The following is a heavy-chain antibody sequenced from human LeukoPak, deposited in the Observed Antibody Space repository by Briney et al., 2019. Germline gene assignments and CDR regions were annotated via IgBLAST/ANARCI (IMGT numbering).Heavy chain of an antibody. CDR2: IYYSGTT. J-gene: IGHJ4*02. CDR3: ARGRNGAYDSPFDY. Sequence: PSETPSLTCAVYGGSFSGYYWSWIRQPPGKGLEWIGYIYYSGTTSDNPSLKSRVTISVDTSKNQFSLKLSSVTTADTAIYYCARGRNGAYDSPFDYWGQGTPVTVSS. D-gene: IGHD5-12*01. V-gene: IGHV4-59*01. CDR1: GGSFSGYY.